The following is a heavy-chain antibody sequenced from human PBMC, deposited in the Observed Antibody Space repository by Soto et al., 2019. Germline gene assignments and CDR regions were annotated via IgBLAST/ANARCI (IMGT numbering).Heavy chain of an antibody. CDR3: VRVWRLVGRYGMDV. Sequence: GGSLRLSCVVPGFIFSSYYMNWVRQAPGKGLEWVSSISGGSAYIYYADSVKGRFTISRDNAKNSLYLEMNSLRVEDTAVYYCVRVWRLVGRYGMDVWGQGTTVTVSS. CDR1: GFIFSSYY. CDR2: ISGGSAYI. V-gene: IGHV3-21*01. D-gene: IGHD6-25*01. J-gene: IGHJ6*02.